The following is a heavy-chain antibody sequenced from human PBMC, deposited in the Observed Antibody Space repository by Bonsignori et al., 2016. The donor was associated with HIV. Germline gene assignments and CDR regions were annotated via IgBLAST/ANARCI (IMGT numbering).Heavy chain of an antibody. D-gene: IGHD3-22*01. Sequence: SETLSLTCAVYGGSFSGYYWSWIRQPPGKGLEWIGEINHSGSTNYNPSLKSRVTISVDTSKNQFSLKLSSVTAADTAVYYCARSHYYDSSGYSGYNWFDPWGQGTLVTVSS. CDR3: ARSHYYDSSGYSGYNWFDP. J-gene: IGHJ5*02. V-gene: IGHV4-34*01. CDR2: INHSGST. CDR1: GGSFSGYY.